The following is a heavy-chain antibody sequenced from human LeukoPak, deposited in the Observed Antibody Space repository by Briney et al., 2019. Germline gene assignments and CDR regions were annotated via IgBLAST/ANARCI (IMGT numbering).Heavy chain of an antibody. D-gene: IGHD2-15*01. CDR3: AKWWIPDWYFDL. V-gene: IGHV3-21*04. Sequence: PGGSLRLSCAASGFTFSSYSMNWVRQAPGKGLEWVSSISSSNSYIYNADSVKGRFTISRDNAKNSLYLQMNSLRAEDTAVYYCAKWWIPDWYFDLWGRGTLVTVSS. J-gene: IGHJ2*01. CDR1: GFTFSSYS. CDR2: ISSSNSYI.